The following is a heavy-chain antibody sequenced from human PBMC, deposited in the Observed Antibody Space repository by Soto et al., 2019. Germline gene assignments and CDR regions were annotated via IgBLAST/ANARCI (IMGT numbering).Heavy chain of an antibody. CDR2: IYYSGST. CDR1: GGSISSGDYY. V-gene: IGHV4-30-4*01. J-gene: IGHJ4*02. CDR3: ARNTLTGDQSFDY. D-gene: IGHD7-27*01. Sequence: SETLSLTCTVSGGSISSGDYYWSWIRQPPGKGLEWIGYIYYSGSTYYNPSLKSRVTISVDTSKNQLSLKLSSVTAADTAVYYCARNTLTGDQSFDYRGQGTLVTVSS.